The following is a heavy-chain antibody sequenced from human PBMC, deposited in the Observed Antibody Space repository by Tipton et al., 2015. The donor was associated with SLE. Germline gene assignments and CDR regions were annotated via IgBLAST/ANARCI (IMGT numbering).Heavy chain of an antibody. Sequence: SLRLSCVASGFTFRSSSMAWVRRAPGRGLEWVSIIYYGARRYSRDSVKGRFTISRDDSKNTLDLQMDSLRAEDTGIYYCARDRSSGDADLTFDSWGPGTLVTVSS. D-gene: IGHD1-26*01. J-gene: IGHJ4*02. V-gene: IGHV3-23*03. CDR3: ARDRSSGDADLTFDS. CDR1: GFTFRSSS. CDR2: IYYGARR.